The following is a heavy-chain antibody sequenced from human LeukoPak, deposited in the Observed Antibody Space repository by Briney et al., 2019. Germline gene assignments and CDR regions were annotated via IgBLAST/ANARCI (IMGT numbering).Heavy chain of an antibody. CDR2: INPNSGDT. J-gene: IGHJ4*02. V-gene: IGHV1-2*02. CDR1: GYSFSDNY. Sequence: ASVKVSCKTSGYSFSDNYMHWVRQAPGLGLEWMGWINPNSGDTNYAQKFQGRVTMTRDASISTVYLELSRLRSDDTAVYYCAREVYGDSSFDYWGQGTLATVSS. CDR3: AREVYGDSSFDY. D-gene: IGHD4-17*01.